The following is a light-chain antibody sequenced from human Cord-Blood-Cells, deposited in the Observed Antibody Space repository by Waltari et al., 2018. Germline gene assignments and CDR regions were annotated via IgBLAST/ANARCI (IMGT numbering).Light chain of an antibody. Sequence: IEMTQSTSPLSPPVRDGVTITCLSCQGLNSWLAWYQQKPEKAPKSLIYAASSLQSGVPSRFSGSGSGTDFTLTISSLQPEDFATYYCQQYNSYPSTFGPGTKVDIK. CDR2: AAS. CDR3: QQYNSYPST. V-gene: IGKV1D-16*01. J-gene: IGKJ3*01. CDR1: QGLNSW.